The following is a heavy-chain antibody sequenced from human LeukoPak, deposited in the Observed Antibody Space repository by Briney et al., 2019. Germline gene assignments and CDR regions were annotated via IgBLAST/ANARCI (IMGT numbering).Heavy chain of an antibody. D-gene: IGHD7-27*01. Sequence: SQTLSLTCTVSGGSISSGSYYWSWIRQPAGKGLEWIGRIYTSGSTNYNPSLKSRVTISVDTSKNQFSLKLSSVTAAHTAVYYCAAETGMEGDYFDYWGQGTLVTVSS. J-gene: IGHJ4*02. V-gene: IGHV4-61*02. CDR2: IYTSGST. CDR1: GGSISSGSYY. CDR3: AAETGMEGDYFDY.